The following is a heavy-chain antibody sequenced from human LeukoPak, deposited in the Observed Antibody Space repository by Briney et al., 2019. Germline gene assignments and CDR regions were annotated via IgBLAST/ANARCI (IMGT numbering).Heavy chain of an antibody. Sequence: PSETLSLTCTVSGGSISSDYWSWIRQPAGKGLEWIGRMSRSGGSNFNPSLKSRVTISVDSSKRQVSLKLTSVTAADTAVYYCARLLVPAASGAFDIWGQGTIVTVSS. CDR2: MSRSGGS. J-gene: IGHJ3*02. CDR1: GGSISSDY. D-gene: IGHD2-2*01. V-gene: IGHV4-4*07. CDR3: ARLLVPAASGAFDI.